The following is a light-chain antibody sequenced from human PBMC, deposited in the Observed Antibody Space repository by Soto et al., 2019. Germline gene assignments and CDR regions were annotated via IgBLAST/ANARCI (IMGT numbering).Light chain of an antibody. Sequence: QSALTQPASVSGSPGQPITISCTGTSSDIGSSNLVSWYQQHPGKAPKLIIYEGSRRPSGVSGRFSGSKSGNTASLTISGLQAEDEADYYCCSFARSSTSYVFGTGTKLTVL. V-gene: IGLV2-23*01. J-gene: IGLJ1*01. CDR3: CSFARSSTSYV. CDR1: SSDIGSSNL. CDR2: EGS.